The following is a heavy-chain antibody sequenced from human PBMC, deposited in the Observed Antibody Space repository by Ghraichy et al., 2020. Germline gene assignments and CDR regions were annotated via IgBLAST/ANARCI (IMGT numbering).Heavy chain of an antibody. CDR2: IYYSGST. V-gene: IGHV4-59*01. CDR3: ARSPSGYSYGLFDY. CDR1: GGSISSYY. J-gene: IGHJ4*02. D-gene: IGHD5-18*01. Sequence: ESLNISCTVSGGSISSYYWSWIRQPPGKGLEWIGYIYYSGSTNYNPSLKSRVTISVDTSKNQFSLKLSSVTAADTAVYYCARSPSGYSYGLFDYWGQGTLVTVSS.